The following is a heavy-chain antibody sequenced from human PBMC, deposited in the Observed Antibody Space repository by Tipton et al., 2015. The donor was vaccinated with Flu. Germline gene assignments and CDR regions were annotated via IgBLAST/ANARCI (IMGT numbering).Heavy chain of an antibody. D-gene: IGHD3-10*01. J-gene: IGHJ6*02. CDR2: IYYSGST. V-gene: IGHV4-31*03. Sequence: TLSLTCTVSGDSISTGGAYWTWVRQHSGKGLEWIASIYYSGSTYYNPSLWRRLTISVDTSKNQISLKVNSVTAADTAVYYCARDQGFGGGLSYDYYVLDVWGQGTTVTVSS. CDR3: ARDQGFGGGLSYDYYVLDV. CDR1: GDSISTGGAY.